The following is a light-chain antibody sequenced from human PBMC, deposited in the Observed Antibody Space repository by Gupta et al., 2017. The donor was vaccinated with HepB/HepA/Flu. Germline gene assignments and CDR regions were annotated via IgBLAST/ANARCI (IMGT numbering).Light chain of an antibody. V-gene: IGKV1-9*01. CDR2: AAS. Sequence: DIQLTQYPSFLSASVRDRVTITCRATQGISSYLVWYQQKPGKAPKLLIYAASTVQSGVPSRFSGGGYGTEFTLTISSRQPEDFANYYCQQRNSSPFTFGRGTXVEIK. CDR3: QQRNSSPFT. CDR1: QGISSY. J-gene: IGKJ4*01.